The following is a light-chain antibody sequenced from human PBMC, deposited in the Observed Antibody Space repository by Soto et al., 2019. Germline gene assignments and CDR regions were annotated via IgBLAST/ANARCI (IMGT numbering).Light chain of an antibody. Sequence: EIVMPQSPATLSVSPGERATLSCRASQSVGTYLAWYQQKPGQAPRLLIFGASTSATGIPARFSGGGSVSEFTLTISGLQSEALAVYSCQQYNNWPLVTFGGGTKVEIK. CDR1: QSVGTY. J-gene: IGKJ4*01. CDR3: QQYNNWPLVT. CDR2: GAS. V-gene: IGKV3-15*01.